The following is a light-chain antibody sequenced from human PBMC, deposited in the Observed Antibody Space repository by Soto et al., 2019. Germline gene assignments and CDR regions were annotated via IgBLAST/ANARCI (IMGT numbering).Light chain of an antibody. V-gene: IGKV1-39*01. Sequence: DIRMTQSPSSLSASVGDRVTITCRAGQTINTYLNWYQHKPGKAPKVLIYAASSLQSGVPSRFSGSVSGTDFTLTISSLQPEDFATYYCQQSYSTPRTFGQGTKLEIK. CDR1: QTINTY. J-gene: IGKJ2*01. CDR2: AAS. CDR3: QQSYSTPRT.